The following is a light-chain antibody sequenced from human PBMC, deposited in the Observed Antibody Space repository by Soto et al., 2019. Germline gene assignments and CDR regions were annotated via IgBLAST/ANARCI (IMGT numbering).Light chain of an antibody. V-gene: IGKV3-20*01. CDR1: QSVSSSY. CDR3: HQYDDGPYT. CDR2: GAS. Sequence: EIVLTQSPGTLSLSPGERATLSCRASQSVSSSYLAWYQQKPGQAPRLLIYGASSRATGIPDRFSGSGSGTEFTLTISSLQSEDFAVYYCHQYDDGPYTFGQGTKVDI. J-gene: IGKJ2*01.